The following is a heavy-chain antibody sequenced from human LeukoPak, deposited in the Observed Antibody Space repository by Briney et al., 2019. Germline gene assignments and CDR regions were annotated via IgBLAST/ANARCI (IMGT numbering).Heavy chain of an antibody. V-gene: IGHV3-33*01. CDR2: IWYDGSNK. J-gene: IGHJ3*02. Sequence: GRSLRLSCAASGFTFSSYGMHWVRQAPGKGLELVAVIWYDGSNKYYADSVKGRFTISRDNSKNTLYLQMNSLRAEDTAVYYCARIGSSGWLSWSAFDIWGQGTMVTVSS. CDR1: GFTFSSYG. D-gene: IGHD6-19*01. CDR3: ARIGSSGWLSWSAFDI.